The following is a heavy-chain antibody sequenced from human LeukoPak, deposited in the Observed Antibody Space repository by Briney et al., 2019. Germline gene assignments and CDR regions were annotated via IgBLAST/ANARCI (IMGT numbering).Heavy chain of an antibody. CDR2: ISTRNTI. J-gene: IGHJ4*02. Sequence: GGSLRLSCVVSGFTFSSYSLIWVRQAPGKALEWLSYISTRNTIYYGDSVKGRFTISRDNAKNSLFLQMNSLRAEDTALYYCARGDHHDDKVVGIDYWGQGSLVTVSS. V-gene: IGHV3-48*01. CDR3: ARGDHHDDKVVGIDY. CDR1: GFTFSSYS. D-gene: IGHD1-14*01.